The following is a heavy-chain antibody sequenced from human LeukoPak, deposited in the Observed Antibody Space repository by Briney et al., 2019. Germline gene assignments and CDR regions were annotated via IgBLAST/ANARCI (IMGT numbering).Heavy chain of an antibody. CDR3: AKALSIAGRPFDY. J-gene: IGHJ4*02. CDR2: ISSSSSYI. CDR1: GFTFSSYS. D-gene: IGHD6-6*01. Sequence: GGSLRLSCAASGFTFSSYSMNWVRQAPGKGLEWVSSISSSSSYIYYADSVKGRFTISRDNSKNTLFLQMNSLRTEDTAVYYCAKALSIAGRPFDYWGQGSLVAVSS. V-gene: IGHV3-21*01.